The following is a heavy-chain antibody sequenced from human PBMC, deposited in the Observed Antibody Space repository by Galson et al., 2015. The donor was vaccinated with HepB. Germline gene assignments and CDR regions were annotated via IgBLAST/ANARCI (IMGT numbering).Heavy chain of an antibody. J-gene: IGHJ5*02. D-gene: IGHD5-12*01. Sequence: SLRLSCAASGFTFSSYAISWVRQAPGKGLEWVSAISGSGGSTYYADSVKGRFTISRDNSKNTLYLQMNSLRAEDTAVYYCAKAGSIVATIKRRSGYNWFDPWGQGTLVTVSS. CDR3: AKAGSIVATIKRRSGYNWFDP. CDR1: GFTFSSYA. CDR2: ISGSGGST. V-gene: IGHV3-23*01.